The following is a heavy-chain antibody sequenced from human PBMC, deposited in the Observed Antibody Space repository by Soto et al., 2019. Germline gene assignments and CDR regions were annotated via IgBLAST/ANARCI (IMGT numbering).Heavy chain of an antibody. CDR1: GDSVSRNSVA. CDR3: AREFRNAFDF. CDR2: TYYTSTWYN. Sequence: QVQLQQSGPGLVKPSQTLSLTCAISGDSVSRNSVAWNWIRQSPSRGLEWLGRTYYTSTWYNDYAVSVKSRITLKPDTSKNQVSLQLNSVTPEDTAVYYCAREFRNAFDFWGQGTMVTVSS. V-gene: IGHV6-1*01. J-gene: IGHJ3*01.